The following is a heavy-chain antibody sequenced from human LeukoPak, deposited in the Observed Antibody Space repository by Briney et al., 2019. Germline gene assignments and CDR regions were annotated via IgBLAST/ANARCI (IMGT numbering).Heavy chain of an antibody. Sequence: PSETLSLTCTVSGGSISSYYWSWIRQPPGKGLEWIGYIYYSGSTNYNPSLKSRVTISVDTSKNQFSLRLSSVTAADTAVYYCARDLMITFGGVIVSYACDIWGQGTMATVSS. CDR1: GGSISSYY. CDR3: ARDLMITFGGVIVSYACDI. D-gene: IGHD3-16*02. V-gene: IGHV4-59*08. J-gene: IGHJ3*02. CDR2: IYYSGST.